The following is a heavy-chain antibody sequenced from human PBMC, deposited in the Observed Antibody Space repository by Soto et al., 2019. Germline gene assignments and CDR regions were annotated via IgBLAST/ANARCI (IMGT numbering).Heavy chain of an antibody. CDR2: ISYDASNK. Sequence: GGSLRLSCAASGFTFSTYAMNWVRQAPGKGLEWVAAISYDASNKYYAGSVKGRFTISRDNYKNTLYLQMDSLRTEDTAMYYCARWVYAFDYWGQGTLVTVSS. CDR1: GFTFSTYA. V-gene: IGHV3-30-3*01. CDR3: ARWVYAFDY. D-gene: IGHD6-13*01. J-gene: IGHJ4*02.